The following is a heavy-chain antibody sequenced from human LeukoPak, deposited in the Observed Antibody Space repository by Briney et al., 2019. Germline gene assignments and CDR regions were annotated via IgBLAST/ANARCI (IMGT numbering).Heavy chain of an antibody. Sequence: GGSLRLSCAASGFTFSSYAMSWVRQAPGKGLEWVSAISGSGGSTYYADSVKGRFTISGDNSKNTLYLQMNSLRAEDTAVYYCAKVTLKRGYYDSSGSPFDYWGQGTLVTVSS. D-gene: IGHD3-22*01. V-gene: IGHV3-23*01. CDR1: GFTFSSYA. CDR3: AKVTLKRGYYDSSGSPFDY. J-gene: IGHJ4*02. CDR2: ISGSGGST.